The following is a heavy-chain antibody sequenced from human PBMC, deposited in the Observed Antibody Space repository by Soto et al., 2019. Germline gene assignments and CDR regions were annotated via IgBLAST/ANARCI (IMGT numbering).Heavy chain of an antibody. CDR2: IYYTGST. CDR1: GGSISSGDSY. V-gene: IGHV4-30-4*01. D-gene: IGHD4-17*01. Sequence: PSETLSLTCTVSGGSISSGDSYWSWIRQPPGKGLEWIGFIYYTGSTYYNPSLKSRVTISVDTSKNQFSLKLSSVTAADTAVYYCARRYGPGFDYWGQGTLVTVSS. CDR3: ARRYGPGFDY. J-gene: IGHJ4*02.